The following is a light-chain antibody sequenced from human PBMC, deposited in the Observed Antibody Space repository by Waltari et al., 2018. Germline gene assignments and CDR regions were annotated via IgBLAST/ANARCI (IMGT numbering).Light chain of an antibody. J-gene: IGKJ1*01. Sequence: ELVLTQSPGPLSLSPGESVTLSCRASQSLGLLRTVAWFQQKPGQAPRLLIYGVSDRATGIPARFSGDGSGVDFTLTIDRLEPDDFAVYYCHQYGDFPRTFGPGTYVE. CDR2: GVS. CDR1: QSLGLLRT. CDR3: HQYGDFPRT. V-gene: IGKV3-20*01.